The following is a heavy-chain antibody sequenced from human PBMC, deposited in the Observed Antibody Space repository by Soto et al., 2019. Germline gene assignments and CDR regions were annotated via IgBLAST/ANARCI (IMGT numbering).Heavy chain of an antibody. D-gene: IGHD3-10*01. CDR2: IIPIFGTA. J-gene: IGHJ6*02. CDR1: GGTFSSYS. Sequence: ASVKVSCKASGGTFSSYSISCVRQARLQGLEWMGGIIPIFGTANYAQKFQGRVTITADESTSTAYMELSSLRAEDTAVYYCAKDFYYFLGTPGGMDVWGQGTTVTVSS. CDR3: AKDFYYFLGTPGGMDV. V-gene: IGHV1-69*13.